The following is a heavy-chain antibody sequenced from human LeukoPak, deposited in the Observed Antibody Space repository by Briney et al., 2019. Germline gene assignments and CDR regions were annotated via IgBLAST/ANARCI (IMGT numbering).Heavy chain of an antibody. D-gene: IGHD3-10*01. CDR3: ARDALWFGELEVDY. V-gene: IGHV3-7*01. CDR2: IKQDGSEK. Sequence: PGGSLRLSCAASGFTFSSYWMSWVRQAPGKGLEWVANIKQDGSEKYYVDSVKGRFTISRDNAKNSLYLQMNSLRAEDTAVYYCARDALWFGELEVDYWGQGTLVTVSS. CDR1: GFTFSSYW. J-gene: IGHJ4*02.